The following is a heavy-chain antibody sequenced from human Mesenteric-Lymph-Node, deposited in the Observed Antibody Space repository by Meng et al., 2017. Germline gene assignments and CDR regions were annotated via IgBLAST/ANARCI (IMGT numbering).Heavy chain of an antibody. J-gene: IGHJ6*02. CDR3: ARDKATNGYYYGMDV. D-gene: IGHD2-8*01. CDR2: INSDGSST. CDR1: GFTFSSYW. V-gene: IGHV3-74*01. Sequence: GESLKISCAASGFTFSSYWMHWVRQAPGKGLVWVSRINSDGSSTSYADSVKGRFTISRDNSKNSLYLQMNSLRAEDTAVYYCARDKATNGYYYGMDVWGQGTTVTVSS.